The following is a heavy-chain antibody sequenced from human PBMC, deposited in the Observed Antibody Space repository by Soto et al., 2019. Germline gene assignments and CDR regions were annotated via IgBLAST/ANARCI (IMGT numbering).Heavy chain of an antibody. V-gene: IGHV1-69*04. Sequence: SVKVSFKASGGTFSSYTISWVRQAPGQGLEWMGRIIPILGIANYAQKFQGRVTITADKSTSTAYMELSSLRSEDTAVYYCARDSYYYDSSGIRPFDYWGQGTLVTVSS. CDR2: IIPILGIA. D-gene: IGHD3-22*01. CDR3: ARDSYYYDSSGIRPFDY. J-gene: IGHJ4*02. CDR1: GGTFSSYT.